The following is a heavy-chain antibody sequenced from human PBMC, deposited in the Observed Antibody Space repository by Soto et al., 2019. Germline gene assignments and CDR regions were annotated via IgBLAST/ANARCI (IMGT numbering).Heavy chain of an antibody. Sequence: QVQLVESGGGVVQPGRSLRLSCAASGFTFSSYGMHWVRQAPGKGLEWGAVISYDGSNKYYADSVKGRFTISRDNSKNTLYLQMNSLRAEDTAVYYCAKDPGQYDSSGYYYAYWGQGTLVTVSS. D-gene: IGHD3-22*01. J-gene: IGHJ4*02. CDR1: GFTFSSYG. CDR3: AKDPGQYDSSGYYYAY. CDR2: ISYDGSNK. V-gene: IGHV3-30*18.